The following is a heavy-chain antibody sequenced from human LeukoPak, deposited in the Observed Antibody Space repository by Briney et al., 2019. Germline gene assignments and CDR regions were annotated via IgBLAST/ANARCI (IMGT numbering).Heavy chain of an antibody. CDR1: GGSISSYY. CDR3: ARVWSSSWSKEAPYYFDY. D-gene: IGHD6-13*01. CDR2: IYYSGST. V-gene: IGHV4-59*01. Sequence: SETLSLTCTVSGGSISSYYWILIRQPPGRGLVGIGYIYYSGSTNYNPSLKSRVTISVDTSKNQFSLKLSSVTAADTAVYYCARVWSSSWSKEAPYYFDYWGQGTLVTVSS. J-gene: IGHJ4*02.